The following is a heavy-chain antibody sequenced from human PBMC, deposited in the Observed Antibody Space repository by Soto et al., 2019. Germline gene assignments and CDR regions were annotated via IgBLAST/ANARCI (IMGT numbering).Heavy chain of an antibody. Sequence: ASVKVSCKASGGTFSSYAISWVRQAPGQGLEWMGGIIPIFGTANYAQKFQGRVTITADESTSTAYMELSSLRSEDTAVYYCARGSNWGNSGASDYWGQGTLVTVSS. D-gene: IGHD7-27*01. CDR1: GGTFSSYA. CDR2: IIPIFGTA. J-gene: IGHJ4*02. V-gene: IGHV1-69*13. CDR3: ARGSNWGNSGASDY.